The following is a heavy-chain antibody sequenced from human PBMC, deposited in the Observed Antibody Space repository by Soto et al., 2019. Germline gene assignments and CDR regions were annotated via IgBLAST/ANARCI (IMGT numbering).Heavy chain of an antibody. V-gene: IGHV4-61*01. CDR2: IYSSGST. D-gene: IGHD2-2*02. CDR1: GGSVSSDTHY. CDR3: ARFVRSCSGTTCYTRADV. Sequence: QVQLQESGPRLVKPSETVSLTCTVSGGSVSSDTHYWSWIRLPPGKRLEWIGFIYSSGSTNYNPYLKSRGTMSVDTAKNQFSLKLRSVIVADTAVYHCARFVRSCSGTTCYTRADVWGQGTTVSVAS. J-gene: IGHJ6*02.